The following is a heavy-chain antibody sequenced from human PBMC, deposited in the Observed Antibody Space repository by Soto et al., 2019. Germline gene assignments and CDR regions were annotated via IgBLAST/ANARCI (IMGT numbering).Heavy chain of an antibody. CDR3: AALLSAIVSSGYYGVAYYDYGMDV. J-gene: IGHJ6*02. D-gene: IGHD3-22*01. Sequence: SVKVSCKASGFTFTSSAVQWVRQARGQRLEWIGWIVVGSGNTNYAQKFKERVTITRDMSTSTANMKLSSLRSENTAVYYCAALLSAIVSSGYYGVAYYDYGMDVWGQGTTVTVSS. V-gene: IGHV1-58*01. CDR1: GFTFTSSA. CDR2: IVVGSGNT.